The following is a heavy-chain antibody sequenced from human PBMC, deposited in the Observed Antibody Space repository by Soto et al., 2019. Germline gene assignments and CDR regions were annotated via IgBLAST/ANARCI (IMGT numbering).Heavy chain of an antibody. Sequence: LRLSCAASGFTFSSYAMTWVRQAPGKGLEWVSTISGSGGSTYYADSVKGRFTISRDNSKNTLYLQMNSLRAEDTAVYYCAKDTDSLKPYYFDYWGQGTPVTVSS. CDR1: GFTFSSYA. CDR3: AKDTDSLKPYYFDY. V-gene: IGHV3-23*01. J-gene: IGHJ4*02. D-gene: IGHD4-17*01. CDR2: ISGSGGST.